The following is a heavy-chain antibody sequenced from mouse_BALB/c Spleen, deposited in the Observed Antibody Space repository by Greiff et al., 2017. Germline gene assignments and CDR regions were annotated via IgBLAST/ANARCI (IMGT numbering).Heavy chain of an antibody. CDR2: IFPGTGTT. Sequence: SGAELVKPGASVKLSCKTSGYTFTSYWIQWVKQRPGQGLGWIGEIFPGTGTTYYNEKFKGKATLTIDTSSSTAYMQLSSLTSEDSAVYFCARSNYDYDGFAYWGQGTLVTVSA. J-gene: IGHJ3*01. CDR1: GYTFTSYW. D-gene: IGHD2-4*01. CDR3: ARSNYDYDGFAY. V-gene: IGHV1S132*01.